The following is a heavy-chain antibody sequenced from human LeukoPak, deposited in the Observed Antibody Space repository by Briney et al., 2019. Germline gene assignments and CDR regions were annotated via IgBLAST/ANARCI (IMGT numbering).Heavy chain of an antibody. CDR3: ARADSSGYFYWYFDL. CDR2: IYYSGST. V-gene: IGHV4-59*01. D-gene: IGHD3-22*01. Sequence: PSETLSLTCTVSGGSISSYYWSWIRQPPGKGLEWIGYIYYSGSTNYNPSLKSRVTISVDTSKNQFSLKLSSVTAADTAFYYCARADSSGYFYWYFDLWGRGTLVTVSS. J-gene: IGHJ2*01. CDR1: GGSISSYY.